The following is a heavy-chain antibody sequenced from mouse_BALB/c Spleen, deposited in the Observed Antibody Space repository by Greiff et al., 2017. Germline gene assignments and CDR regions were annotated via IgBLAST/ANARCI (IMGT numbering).Heavy chain of an antibody. J-gene: IGHJ4*01. CDR3: ARSGLRLRYYAMDY. D-gene: IGHD1-2*01. CDR1: GYTFTSYW. CDR2: IYPGDGDT. V-gene: IGHV1-87*01. Sequence: VQLQQSGAELARPGASVKLSCKASGYTFTSYWMQWVKQRPGQGLEWIGAIYPGDGDTRYTQKFKGKATLTADKSSSTAYMQLSSLASEDSAVYYCARSGLRLRYYAMDYWGQGTSVTVSS.